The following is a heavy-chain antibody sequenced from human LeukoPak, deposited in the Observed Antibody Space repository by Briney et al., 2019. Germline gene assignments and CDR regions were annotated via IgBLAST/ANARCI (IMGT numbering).Heavy chain of an antibody. CDR2: ISGSGGST. CDR3: AKGQPSIRTYLDY. Sequence: PGGSLRLSCAASGFTFSSYVMTWVRQAPGKGPEWVSAISGSGGSTYYADSVRGRFTISRDNSKNTLYLQMNSLRAEDTAVYYCAKGQPSIRTYLDYWGQGTLVTVSS. V-gene: IGHV3-23*01. D-gene: IGHD3-3*02. CDR1: GFTFSSYV. J-gene: IGHJ4*02.